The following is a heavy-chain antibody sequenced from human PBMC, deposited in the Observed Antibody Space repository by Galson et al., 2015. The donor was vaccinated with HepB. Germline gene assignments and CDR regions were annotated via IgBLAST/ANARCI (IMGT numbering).Heavy chain of an antibody. CDR1: GYTFTNYW. CDR3: ARGYGAMAEADY. D-gene: IGHD4/OR15-4a*01. V-gene: IGHV5-51*01. J-gene: IGHJ4*02. Sequence: SGAEVKKPGESLKISCKGSGYTFTNYWIAWVRQKPGKGLEWMGIIWPGDSDIRYSPSFEGQVTISADKAITTAYLQWTTLKASDTAVYYCARGYGAMAEADYWGQGTLVTVSS. CDR2: IWPGDSDI.